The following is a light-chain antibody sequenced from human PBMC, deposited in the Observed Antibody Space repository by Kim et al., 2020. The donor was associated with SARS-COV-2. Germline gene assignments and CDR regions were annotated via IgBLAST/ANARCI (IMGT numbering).Light chain of an antibody. Sequence: LSPGERATLSCRASHRVSSNYLAWYQQKPGQAPRLLIYGASSRATGIPDRFSGSGSGTDFTLTISRLEPEDFAVFYCQQYGSSPLTFGGGTKVEIK. CDR3: QQYGSSPLT. CDR1: HRVSSNY. CDR2: GAS. J-gene: IGKJ4*01. V-gene: IGKV3-20*01.